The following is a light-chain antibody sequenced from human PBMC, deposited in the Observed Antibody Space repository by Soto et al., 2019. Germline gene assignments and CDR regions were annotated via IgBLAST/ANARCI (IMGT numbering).Light chain of an antibody. Sequence: DIPMTQSPSTLSASVGDRVTITCRASQSISSWLAWYQQKPGKAPRLLIYKASSLETGDPSRFSGSGYGTEFTLTISSLQPDDVGTYYCQQYNSYWTFGQGTKVEI. V-gene: IGKV1-5*03. CDR2: KAS. CDR3: QQYNSYWT. J-gene: IGKJ1*01. CDR1: QSISSW.